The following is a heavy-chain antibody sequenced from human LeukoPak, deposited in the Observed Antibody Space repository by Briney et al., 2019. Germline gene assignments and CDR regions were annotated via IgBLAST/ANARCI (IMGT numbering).Heavy chain of an antibody. D-gene: IGHD3-10*01. CDR2: ISGSGGST. CDR1: GFTFSSYA. Sequence: GGSLRLSCAAPGFTFSSYAMSWVRQAPGKGLEWVSAISGSGGSTYYADSVEGRFTISRDNSKNTLYLQMNSLRAEDTAVYYCAKSVAWFGQDDPYYCYYGMDVWGQGTTVTVSS. CDR3: AKSVAWFGQDDPYYCYYGMDV. V-gene: IGHV3-23*01. J-gene: IGHJ6*02.